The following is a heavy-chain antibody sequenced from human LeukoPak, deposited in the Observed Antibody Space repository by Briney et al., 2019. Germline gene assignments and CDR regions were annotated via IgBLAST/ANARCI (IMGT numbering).Heavy chain of an antibody. Sequence: GGSLRLSCAASGFTFSSYGMHWVRQAPGKGLEWVAVISYDGSNKYYADSVKGRFTISRDNSKNTLYLQMNSLRAEDTAVYYCAKVHIVVVTAIEWFDYWGQGTLVTVSS. V-gene: IGHV3-30*18. CDR1: GFTFSSYG. D-gene: IGHD2-21*02. J-gene: IGHJ4*02. CDR3: AKVHIVVVTAIEWFDY. CDR2: ISYDGSNK.